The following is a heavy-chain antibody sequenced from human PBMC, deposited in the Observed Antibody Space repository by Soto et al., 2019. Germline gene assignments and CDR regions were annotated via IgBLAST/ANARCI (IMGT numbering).Heavy chain of an antibody. Sequence: GGSLRLSCAASGFTFSTFGMNWVRQAPGKGLEWISYISSSSTTIFYGGSVEGRFTVSRDNAENSLYLQMNSLRDEDTAVYYCAKYHTSRGWFDPWGQGTLVTVS. CDR3: AKYHTSRGWFDP. D-gene: IGHD6-13*01. CDR2: ISSSSTTI. CDR1: GFTFSTFG. V-gene: IGHV3-48*02. J-gene: IGHJ5*02.